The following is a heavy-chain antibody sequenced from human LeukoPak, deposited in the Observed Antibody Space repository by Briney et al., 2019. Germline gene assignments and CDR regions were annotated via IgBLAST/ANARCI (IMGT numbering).Heavy chain of an antibody. Sequence: SETLSLTCSVSGVSISAYYWSWIRQPAGKGLEWIGRIYPGESIYASENTNYNPSLRSRVSMSGDTSKNQVSLKLRSVTAADTAVYYCARDPTTVTTIFDSWGQGTLVTVSS. CDR2: IYPGESIYASENT. D-gene: IGHD4-17*01. CDR3: ARDPTTVTTIFDS. J-gene: IGHJ4*02. V-gene: IGHV4-4*07. CDR1: GVSISAYY.